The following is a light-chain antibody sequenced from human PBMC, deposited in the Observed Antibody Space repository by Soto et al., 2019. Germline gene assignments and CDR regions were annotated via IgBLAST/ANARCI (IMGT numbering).Light chain of an antibody. V-gene: IGLV2-8*01. J-gene: IGLJ2*01. Sequence: QSALTQPPSASGSPGQSVTISCTGTSSDVGGYNCVSWYQQHPVKAPKLMIYEVSKRPSGVPDRFSGSKSGNTASLTVSGLQAEDEADYYCSSYSGSNIPVVFCGWTQLTVL. CDR2: EVS. CDR3: SSYSGSNIPVV. CDR1: SSDVGGYNC.